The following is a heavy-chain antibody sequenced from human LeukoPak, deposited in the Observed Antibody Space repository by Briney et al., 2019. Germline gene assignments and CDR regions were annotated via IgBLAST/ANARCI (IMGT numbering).Heavy chain of an antibody. CDR3: ARDHGSVEAFDI. Sequence: SVKVSCKASGGTFSSYTISWVRQAPGQGLEWMGRIIPILGIANYAQKFQGRVTITADKSTSTAYMELSSLRSEDTAVYYCARDHGSVEAFDIGGQGTMVTVSS. CDR1: GGTFSSYT. V-gene: IGHV1-69*04. J-gene: IGHJ3*02. CDR2: IIPILGIA.